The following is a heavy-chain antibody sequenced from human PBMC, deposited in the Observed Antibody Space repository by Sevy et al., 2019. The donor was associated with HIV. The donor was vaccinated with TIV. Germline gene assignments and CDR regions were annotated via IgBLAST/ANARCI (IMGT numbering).Heavy chain of an antibody. Sequence: ASVKVSCKASGGTFSSYAISWVRQAPGQGLEWMGGIIPIFGTANDAQKFQGRVTITADESTSTAYMELSSLRSEDTAVYYCARDIYYDSSGYPWGFDYWGQGTLVTVSS. D-gene: IGHD3-22*01. CDR3: ARDIYYDSSGYPWGFDY. CDR2: IIPIFGTA. V-gene: IGHV1-69*13. J-gene: IGHJ4*02. CDR1: GGTFSSYA.